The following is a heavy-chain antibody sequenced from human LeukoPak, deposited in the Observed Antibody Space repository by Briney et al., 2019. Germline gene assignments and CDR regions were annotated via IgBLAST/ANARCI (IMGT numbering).Heavy chain of an antibody. Sequence: SETLSLTCAVYGGSFSGYYWSWIRQPPGKGLEWIGEINHSGSTNYNPSLKSRVTISVDTSKNQFSLKLSSVTAADTAVYYCARALTTVTRRYGMGVWGQGTTVTVSS. CDR3: ARALTTVTRRYGMGV. D-gene: IGHD4-17*01. V-gene: IGHV4-34*01. J-gene: IGHJ6*02. CDR1: GGSFSGYY. CDR2: INHSGST.